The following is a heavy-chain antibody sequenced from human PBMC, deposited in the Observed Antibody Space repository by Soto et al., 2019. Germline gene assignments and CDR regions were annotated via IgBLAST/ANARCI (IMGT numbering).Heavy chain of an antibody. CDR1: ALPFSSRY. Sequence: EVQLVESGGGLVQPGGSLRLSCAAAALPFSSRYMSWIRQAPGRGLEWVAKINPDGRDEQYADSVRGRFTVSRDNTKNLVFLQMKGLRVEDTAVYYCARETWWRLDYWGQGNLVTVSS. D-gene: IGHD2-15*01. CDR3: ARETWWRLDY. J-gene: IGHJ4*02. V-gene: IGHV3-7*04. CDR2: INPDGRDE.